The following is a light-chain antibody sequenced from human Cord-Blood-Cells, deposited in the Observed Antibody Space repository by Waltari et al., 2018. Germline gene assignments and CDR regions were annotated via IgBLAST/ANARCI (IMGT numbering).Light chain of an antibody. J-gene: IGKJ1*01. V-gene: IGKV4-1*01. Sequence: DIVMTQSPDSLAVSLGERATINSKSSQSVLYSSNNKNSLAWYQQKPGQPPKLLIYWASTRESGVPDRFSGSGSGTDFTLTISSLLAEDVAVYYCQQYYSTRTFGQGTKVEIK. CDR3: QQYYSTRT. CDR2: WAS. CDR1: QSVLYSSNNKNS.